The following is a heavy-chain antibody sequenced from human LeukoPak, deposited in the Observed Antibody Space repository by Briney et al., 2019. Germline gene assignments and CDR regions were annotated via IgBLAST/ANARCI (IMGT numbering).Heavy chain of an antibody. D-gene: IGHD2-15*01. V-gene: IGHV1-69*01. J-gene: IGHJ6*02. Sequence: GASVKVSCKASGGTFSSYAISWVRQAPGQGLEWMGGIIPIFGTANYAQKFQGRVTITADESTSTAYMELSSLRSEDTAVYYCATSPGSYFYYGMDVWGQGTTVTVSS. CDR1: GGTFSSYA. CDR3: ATSPGSYFYYGMDV. CDR2: IIPIFGTA.